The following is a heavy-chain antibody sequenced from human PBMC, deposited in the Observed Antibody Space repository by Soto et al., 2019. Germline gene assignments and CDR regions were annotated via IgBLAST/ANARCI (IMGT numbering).Heavy chain of an antibody. CDR1: GYTFTSYG. D-gene: IGHD5-18*01. CDR2: INAYNGKT. CDR3: AREGGYGLIDY. Sequence: QVQLVQSGAEVKKPGASVKVSCKASGYTFTSYGITWVRQAPEQGLEWRGWINAYNGKTNYAQKLQGRATMTTDTSTSTAYMERRGLRSDDTAVYYWAREGGYGLIDYWGQGTLVTVSS. V-gene: IGHV1-18*01. J-gene: IGHJ4*02.